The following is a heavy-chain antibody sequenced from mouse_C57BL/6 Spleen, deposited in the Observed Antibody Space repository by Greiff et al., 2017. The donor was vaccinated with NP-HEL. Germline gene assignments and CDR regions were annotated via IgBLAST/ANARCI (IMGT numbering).Heavy chain of an antibody. CDR1: GFNIKDDY. Sequence: VQLQQSGAELVRPGASVKLSCTASGFNIKDDYMHWVKQRPEQGLEWIGWIDPENGDTEYASKFQGKATITADTSSNTAYLQLSSLTSEDTAVYYCTTGLKDDGYFIFAYWGQGTTLTVSS. CDR3: TTGLKDDGYFIFAY. V-gene: IGHV14-4*01. D-gene: IGHD2-3*01. CDR2: IDPENGDT. J-gene: IGHJ2*01.